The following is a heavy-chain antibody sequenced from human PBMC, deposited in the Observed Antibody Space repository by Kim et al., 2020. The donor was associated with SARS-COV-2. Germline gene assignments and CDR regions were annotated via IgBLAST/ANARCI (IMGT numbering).Heavy chain of an antibody. J-gene: IGHJ4*02. CDR1: GYTFTSYD. CDR3: TRGTTVTGGVYY. D-gene: IGHD4-4*01. Sequence: ASVKVSCKASGYTFTSYDINWVRQAPGQGLEWMGWMNPNSGNTGYAQKFQGRVTMTRSTSISTAYMELNSLKSEDTAVYYCTRGTTVTGGVYYWGQGTLVAVSS. V-gene: IGHV1-8*01. CDR2: MNPNSGNT.